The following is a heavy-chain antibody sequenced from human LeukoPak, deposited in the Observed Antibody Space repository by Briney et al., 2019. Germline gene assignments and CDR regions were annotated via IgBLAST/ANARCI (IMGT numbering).Heavy chain of an antibody. D-gene: IGHD3-3*01. CDR3: ARDWRWAFDY. J-gene: IGHJ4*02. CDR2: ISGSGTTI. V-gene: IGHV3-48*04. Sequence: GGSLRLSCAASGFTFSSYSMNWVRQAPGKGLEWVSYISGSGTTIYYADSVKGRFTISRDNAKNSLYLQMDSLRAEDTAVYYCARDWRWAFDYWGQGTLVTVPS. CDR1: GFTFSSYS.